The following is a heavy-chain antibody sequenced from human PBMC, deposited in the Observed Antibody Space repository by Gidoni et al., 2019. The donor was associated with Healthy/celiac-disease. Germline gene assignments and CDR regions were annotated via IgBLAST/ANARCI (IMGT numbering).Heavy chain of an antibody. V-gene: IGHV1-46*01. Sequence: QVQLVQSVAEVKKPGASVKFSCTASGYTFTSYYMHWVRQSPGQGLEWMVIINPSGGSTSYAQKFQGRVTMTRDTSTSTVYMELSSLRSEDTAVYYCARDRYGLRFGFDYWGQGTLVTVSS. CDR2: INPSGGST. J-gene: IGHJ4*02. CDR1: GYTFTSYY. CDR3: ARDRYGLRFGFDY. D-gene: IGHD3-3*01.